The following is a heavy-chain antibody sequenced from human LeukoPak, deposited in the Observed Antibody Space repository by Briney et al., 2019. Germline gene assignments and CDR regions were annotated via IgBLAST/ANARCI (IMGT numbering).Heavy chain of an antibody. CDR2: INPSGGT. D-gene: IGHD3-3*01. Sequence: ASVKVSCKASGDTFSSSHIHWVRQAPGQGLEWMGLINPSGGTSHSNTIQGRVTMTTDTSTSTAYMELRSLRSDDTAVYYCASVSYDFWSGYYYYFDYWGQGTLVTVSS. V-gene: IGHV1-46*01. CDR3: ASVSYDFWSGYYYYFDY. J-gene: IGHJ4*02. CDR1: GDTFSSSH.